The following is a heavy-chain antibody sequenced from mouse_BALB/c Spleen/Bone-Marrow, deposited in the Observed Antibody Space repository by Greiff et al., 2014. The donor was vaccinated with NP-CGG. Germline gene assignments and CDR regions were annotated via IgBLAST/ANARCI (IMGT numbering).Heavy chain of an antibody. CDR1: GYTFTDYN. D-gene: IGHD2-3*01. CDR2: IYPYNGGT. CDR3: ARGAAYGYYLGLAY. Sequence: EVKLVESGPELVKPGASVKISCKASGYTFTDYNMHWVKQSHGKSLEWIGYIYPYNGGTVYKQKFKSKATLTVDNSSSTANMELRSLTSEDSAVYYFARGAAYGYYLGLAYWGQGTLVTVSA. J-gene: IGHJ3*01. V-gene: IGHV1S29*02.